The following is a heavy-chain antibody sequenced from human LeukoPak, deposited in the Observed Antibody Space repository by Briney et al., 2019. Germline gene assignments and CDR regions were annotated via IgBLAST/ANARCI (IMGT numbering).Heavy chain of an antibody. CDR2: IYHSGST. V-gene: IGHV4-38-2*02. D-gene: IGHD3-22*01. Sequence: SETLSLTFTVSGYSISSGYYWGWIRQPPGKGLEWIGSIYHSGSTYYNPSLKSRVTISVDTSKNQFSLKLSSVTAADTAVYYCARGGDYDSSGYYYPGPGFDYWGQGTLVTVSS. CDR1: GYSISSGYY. CDR3: ARGGDYDSSGYYYPGPGFDY. J-gene: IGHJ4*02.